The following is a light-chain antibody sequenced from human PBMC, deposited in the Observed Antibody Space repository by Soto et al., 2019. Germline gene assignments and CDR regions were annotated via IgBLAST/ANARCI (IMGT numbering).Light chain of an antibody. CDR3: QQYYSSPLT. V-gene: IGKV4-1*01. CDR1: QSVLYSSNNKNY. CDR2: WAS. J-gene: IGKJ1*01. Sequence: DIVMTQSPDSPVSLGERATINCKSSQSVLYSSNNKNYLAWYQQKPGQPPKLLIHWASTRESGVPDRFSASGSGTDFTLTISCLQAEDVAVYYCQQYYSSPLTCGQGTKVEIK.